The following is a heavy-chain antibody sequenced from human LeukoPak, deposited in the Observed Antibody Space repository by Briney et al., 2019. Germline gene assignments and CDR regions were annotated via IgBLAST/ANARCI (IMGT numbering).Heavy chain of an antibody. D-gene: IGHD5-18*01. J-gene: IGHJ1*01. Sequence: PGGSLRLSCAASGFTVSSNYMSWVRQAPGKGLEWVSVIYSGGSTYYADSVKGRFTISRDNSKNTLYLQMNSLRAEDTAVYYCAREGYSYGSGYFQHWGQGTLVTVSS. V-gene: IGHV3-66*01. CDR2: IYSGGST. CDR3: AREGYSYGSGYFQH. CDR1: GFTVSSNY.